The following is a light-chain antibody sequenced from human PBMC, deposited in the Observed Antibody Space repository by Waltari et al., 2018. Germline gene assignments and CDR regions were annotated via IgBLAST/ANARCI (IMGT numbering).Light chain of an antibody. CDR1: QSVLLPSTNQNY. J-gene: IGKJ2*01. V-gene: IGKV4-1*01. CDR2: WAS. CDR3: QQYFTTPYT. Sequence: DIVMTQSPDSLAVSLGEMTTIHCKSSQSVLLPSTNQNYLAWYQQKPVQSPKLLIYWASILESGVPNRCSAYGSGTDFSLTISNLQSEDAAIYFCQQYFTTPYTFSLRTKLEI.